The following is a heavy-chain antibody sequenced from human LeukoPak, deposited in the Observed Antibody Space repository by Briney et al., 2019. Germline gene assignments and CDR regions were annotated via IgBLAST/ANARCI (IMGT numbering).Heavy chain of an antibody. CDR2: ISSSSSYI. D-gene: IGHD6-19*01. J-gene: IGHJ4*02. CDR1: GFTFSSYS. CDR3: ARVGQWLENIGGLSFTPNDY. V-gene: IGHV3-21*01. Sequence: GGSPRLSCAASGFTFSSYSMNWVRQAPGKGLEWVSSISSSSSYIYYADSVKGRFTISRDNAKNSLYLQMNSLRAEDTAVYYCARVGQWLENIGGLSFTPNDYWGQGTLVTVSS.